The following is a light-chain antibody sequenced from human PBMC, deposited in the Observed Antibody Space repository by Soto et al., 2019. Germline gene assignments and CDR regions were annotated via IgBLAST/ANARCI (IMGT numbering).Light chain of an antibody. CDR2: DIS. CDR3: QQGGNWPPSST. J-gene: IGKJ5*01. Sequence: SPAALSLSPGERATLSCRASQSVASYLAWYQQKPGQAPRLLIHDISNRATGIPARFSGSGSGTDFTLTISSLEPEDFAVYYCQQGGNWPPSSTFGQGTRLEIK. CDR1: QSVASY. V-gene: IGKV3-11*01.